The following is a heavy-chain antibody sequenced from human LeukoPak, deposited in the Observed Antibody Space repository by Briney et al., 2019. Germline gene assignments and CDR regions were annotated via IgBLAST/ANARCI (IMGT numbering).Heavy chain of an antibody. CDR1: GYIFTGYY. CDR2: INPNGGAT. J-gene: IGHJ4*02. Sequence: ASVKVSCTASGYIFTGYYIHWLRQAPGQGLEYLGWINPNGGATNYIQKFQGRVTMTRDTSINTAYMELSSLRSDDTAVYYCARLAFYDFWSGYLDLWGQGTLVTVSS. CDR3: ARLAFYDFWSGYLDL. V-gene: IGHV1-2*02. D-gene: IGHD3-3*01.